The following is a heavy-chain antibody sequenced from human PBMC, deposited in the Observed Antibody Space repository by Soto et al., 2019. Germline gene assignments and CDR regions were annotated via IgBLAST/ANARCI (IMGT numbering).Heavy chain of an antibody. J-gene: IGHJ3*02. D-gene: IGHD3-22*01. CDR2: ISYDGSNK. V-gene: IGHV3-30*18. Sequence: PGGPLSLSCAASGFTFSSYGMHWVRQDPGKGLEWVAVISYDGSNKYYADSVKGRFTISRDNSKNTLYLQMNSLRAEDTAVYYCAKGGSSGYYDAFDIWGQGTMVTVSS. CDR3: AKGGSSGYYDAFDI. CDR1: GFTFSSYG.